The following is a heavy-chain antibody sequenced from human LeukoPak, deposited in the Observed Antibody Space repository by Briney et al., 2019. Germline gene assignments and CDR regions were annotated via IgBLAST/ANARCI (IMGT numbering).Heavy chain of an antibody. CDR1: GFTFSSYA. CDR2: ISGSGGST. D-gene: IGHD3-3*01. CDR3: AKDRNHQRPHITIFGVVQPPVDY. V-gene: IGHV3-23*01. Sequence: GGSLRLSCAASGFTFSSYAMSWVRQAPGKGLEWVSAISGSGGSTYYADSVKGRFTISRDNSKNTLHLEMNSLRAEDTAVYYCAKDRNHQRPHITIFGVVQPPVDYWGQGTLVTVSS. J-gene: IGHJ4*02.